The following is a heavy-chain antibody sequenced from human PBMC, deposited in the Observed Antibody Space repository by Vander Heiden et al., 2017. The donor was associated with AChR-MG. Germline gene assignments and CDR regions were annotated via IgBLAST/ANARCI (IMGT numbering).Heavy chain of an antibody. CDR1: GFTFSSYS. Sequence: EVQLVESGGGLVQPGGSLRLSCAASGFTFSSYSMNWVRQAPGKGLEWVSYISSSSSTIYYADSVKGRFTISRDNAKNSLYLQMNSLRAEDTAVYYCARGPSGSYIDAFDIWGQGTVVTVSS. J-gene: IGHJ3*02. V-gene: IGHV3-48*01. CDR3: ARGPSGSYIDAFDI. D-gene: IGHD1-26*01. CDR2: ISSSSSTI.